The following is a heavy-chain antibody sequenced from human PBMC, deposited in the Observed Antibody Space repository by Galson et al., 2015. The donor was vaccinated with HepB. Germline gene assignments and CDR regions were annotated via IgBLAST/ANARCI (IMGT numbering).Heavy chain of an antibody. V-gene: IGHV4-61*02. J-gene: IGHJ5*02. CDR1: GGSISSGSYY. CDR2: IYTSGST. CDR3: ARDVVLGPIAAAGTFCFDP. Sequence: TLSLTCTVSGGSISSGSYYWSWIRQPAGKGLEWIGRIYTSGSTNYNPSLKSRVTMSVDTSKNQFSLKLSSLTAADTAVYYCARDVVLGPIAAAGTFCFDPWGQGTLVTVSS. D-gene: IGHD6-13*01.